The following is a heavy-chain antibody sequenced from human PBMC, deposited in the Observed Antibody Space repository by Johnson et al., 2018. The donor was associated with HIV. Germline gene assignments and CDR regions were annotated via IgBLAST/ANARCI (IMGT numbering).Heavy chain of an antibody. CDR1: GFTFDDYA. CDR2: ISWNSGSI. D-gene: IGHD1-14*01. CDR3: ARYREMPAWRDAFDI. V-gene: IGHV3-9*01. J-gene: IGHJ3*02. Sequence: QLVESGGGLVQPGRSLRLSCAASGFTFDDYAMHWVRQAPGKGLEWVSGISWNSGSIGYADSVKGRFTISRDNAKNSLYLQMNSLRAEDTAVYYCARYREMPAWRDAFDIWGQGTMVTVSS.